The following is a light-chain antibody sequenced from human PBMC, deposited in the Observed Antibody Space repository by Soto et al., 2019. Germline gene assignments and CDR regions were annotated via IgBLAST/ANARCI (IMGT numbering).Light chain of an antibody. CDR2: DVS. Sequence: QSVLTQPASVSGSPGQSITISCTGTSSDVGGYNYVSWYQQHPGKAPKLMIYDVSNRPSGVSNRFSGSKSGNTASLTISGLQAEDEDDYYCSSYTSSSALPLYVFGTGTKLTVL. CDR1: SSDVGGYNY. CDR3: SSYTSSSALPLYV. J-gene: IGLJ1*01. V-gene: IGLV2-14*01.